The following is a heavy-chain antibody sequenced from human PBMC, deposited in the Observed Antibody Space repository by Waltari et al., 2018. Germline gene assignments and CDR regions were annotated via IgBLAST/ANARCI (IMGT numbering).Heavy chain of an antibody. D-gene: IGHD2-15*01. CDR3: ARLGCSGGSCYSFYWFDP. V-gene: IGHV4-39*01. CDR2: IYYSGST. J-gene: IGHJ5*02. CDR1: GGSISSSRSY. Sequence: LQLQESGPGLVKPSETLSLTCTVSGGSISSSRSYWGWILQPPGTGLEWIGSIYYSGSTYDNPSLKSRVTISVDTSKNQCSLKLSSVTAADTAVYYCARLGCSGGSCYSFYWFDPWGQGTLVTVSS.